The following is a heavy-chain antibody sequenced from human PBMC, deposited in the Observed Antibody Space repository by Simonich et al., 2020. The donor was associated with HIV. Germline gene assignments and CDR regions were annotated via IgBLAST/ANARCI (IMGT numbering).Heavy chain of an antibody. J-gene: IGHJ4*02. V-gene: IGHV3-30*07. CDR1: GFTFSSYA. Sequence: QVQLVESGGGVVQPGRSLRLFCAASGFTFSSYAMHWVRQAPGKGLKWVAVISYDGSNKYYADSVKGRFTISRDNSKNTLYLQMNSLRAEDTAVYYCASGGSISSVWADDYWGQGTLVTVSS. D-gene: IGHD3-16*01. CDR3: ASGGSISSVWADDY. CDR2: ISYDGSNK.